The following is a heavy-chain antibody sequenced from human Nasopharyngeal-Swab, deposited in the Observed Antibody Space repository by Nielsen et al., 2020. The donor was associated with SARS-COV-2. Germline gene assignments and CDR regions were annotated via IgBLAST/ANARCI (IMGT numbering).Heavy chain of an antibody. V-gene: IGHV4-39*07. CDR1: GGSISSSSYY. Sequence: GSLRLSCTVSGGSISSSSYYWGWIRQPPGKGLEWIGSIYYSGSTYYNPSLKSRVTISVDTSKNQFSLKPSSVTAADTAVYYCARGLQYYDFWSGHYATNWFDPWGQGTLVTVSS. D-gene: IGHD3-3*01. J-gene: IGHJ5*02. CDR3: ARGLQYYDFWSGHYATNWFDP. CDR2: IYYSGST.